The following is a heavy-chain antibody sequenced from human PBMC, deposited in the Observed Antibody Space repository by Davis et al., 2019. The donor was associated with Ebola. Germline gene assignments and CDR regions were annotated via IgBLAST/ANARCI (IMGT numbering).Heavy chain of an antibody. CDR1: GFTLSRYW. V-gene: IGHV3-7*03. CDR2: IKEDGSEK. CDR3: TAYDSTFRNY. Sequence: GGSLRLSCAASGFTLSRYWMSWVRQAPGKGLEWVANIKEDGSEKWYVNSVKGRCTISRDNAKNSLYLQMNGLRAEDTAMYYCTAYDSTFRNYWGQGTLVTVSS. J-gene: IGHJ4*02. D-gene: IGHD3-22*01.